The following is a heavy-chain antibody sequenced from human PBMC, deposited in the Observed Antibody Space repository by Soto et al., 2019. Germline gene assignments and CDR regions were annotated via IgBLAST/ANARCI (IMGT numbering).Heavy chain of an antibody. V-gene: IGHV1-18*01. J-gene: IGHJ4*02. D-gene: IGHD3-16*01. CDR2: ISAYNSNT. Sequence: ASVKVSCKASGGTLSDHGVAWLRQAPGQGLEWMGWISAYNSNTNYAQKLQGRVTVTTDTSTSTAYMELRSLRSDDTAVYYCARGTKFMHDYWAQGTLDPVSS. CDR1: GGTLSDHG. CDR3: ARGTKFMHDY.